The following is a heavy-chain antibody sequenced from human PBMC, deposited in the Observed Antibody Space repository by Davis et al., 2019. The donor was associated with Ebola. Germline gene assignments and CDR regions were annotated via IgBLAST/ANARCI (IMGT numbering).Heavy chain of an antibody. CDR1: GGSISSYY. V-gene: IGHV4-59*01. CDR3: ARDREKRYYDSTGYDP. CDR2: IYYSGST. J-gene: IGHJ5*02. Sequence: MPSETLSLTCTVSGGSISSYYWSWIRQPPGKGLEWIGYIYYSGSTNYNPSLKSRVTISVDTSKNQFSLKLTSVTAAETAVYYCARDREKRYYDSTGYDPWGQGTLVTVSS. D-gene: IGHD3-22*01.